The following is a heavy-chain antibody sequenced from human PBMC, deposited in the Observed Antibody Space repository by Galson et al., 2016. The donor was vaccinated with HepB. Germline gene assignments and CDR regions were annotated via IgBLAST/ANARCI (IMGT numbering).Heavy chain of an antibody. CDR2: TSGNGASK. D-gene: IGHD1-7*01. Sequence: SLRLSCAVSGFDFSKFAMSWVRQAPGQGLEWVSGTSGNGASKYYADSVKGRFTISRHNPNNKLYLHISSLRADDTALYYCAKGTISGTTAFDHWGQGTPVTVSS. CDR1: GFDFSKFA. J-gene: IGHJ4*02. CDR3: AKGTISGTTAFDH. V-gene: IGHV3-23*01.